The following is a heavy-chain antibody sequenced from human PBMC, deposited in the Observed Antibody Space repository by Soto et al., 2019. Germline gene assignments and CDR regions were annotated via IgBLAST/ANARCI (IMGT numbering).Heavy chain of an antibody. CDR2: ISYDGSNK. J-gene: IGHJ4*02. D-gene: IGHD1-1*01. Sequence: LRLSCAASGFTFSSYGMHWVRQAPGMGLEWVAVISYDGSNKYYADSVKGRFTISRDNSKNALYLQMNSLRAEDTAVYYCAKLSGTTLLLFRLYPAQGALDPKPIDYWGQGTLVTVSS. V-gene: IGHV3-30*18. CDR1: GFTFSSYG. CDR3: AKLSGTTLLLFRLYPAQGALDPKPIDY.